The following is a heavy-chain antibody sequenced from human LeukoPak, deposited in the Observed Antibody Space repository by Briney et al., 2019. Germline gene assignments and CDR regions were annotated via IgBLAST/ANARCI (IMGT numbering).Heavy chain of an antibody. CDR2: IKRDGSEK. CDR3: ARYTTAGYSSGWYGPSFDS. V-gene: IGHV3-7*01. Sequence: LGGSLRLSCAASGFTFSSYWMNWVRQAPGKGLEWVANIKRDGSEKYYLDSVKGRFTISRDNAKNSLYLQMNSLRAEDTAVYYCARYTTAGYSSGWYGPSFDSWGQGTLVTVSS. J-gene: IGHJ4*02. CDR1: GFTFSSYW. D-gene: IGHD6-19*01.